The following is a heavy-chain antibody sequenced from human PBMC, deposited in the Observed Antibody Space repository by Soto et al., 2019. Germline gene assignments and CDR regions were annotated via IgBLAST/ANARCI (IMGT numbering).Heavy chain of an antibody. CDR3: VYRDFGDYFFQF. D-gene: IGHD4-17*01. CDR2: IYWDYNE. Sequence: QITLKESGPTLVKPTQTLTLTCTFSGFSLTTQGVHVGWIRQPPGKALEWLALIYWDYNEVYSPSLKNRLTITKDTYKSQVVLTLATVDPVDTATYYCVYRDFGDYFFQFWGQGILVNVSS. J-gene: IGHJ4*02. V-gene: IGHV2-5*02. CDR1: GFSLTTQGVH.